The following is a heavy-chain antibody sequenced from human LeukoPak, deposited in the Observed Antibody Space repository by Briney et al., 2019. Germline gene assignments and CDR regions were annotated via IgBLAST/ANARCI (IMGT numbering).Heavy chain of an antibody. CDR3: ARMSIGGQRGELPVM. V-gene: IGHV3-53*01. D-gene: IGHD3-10*01. Sequence: GGSLRLSCAASGFTVSSNYMSWVRQAPGKGLEWVSVIYSGGSTYYADSVKGRFTISRDNSKNTLYLQMNSLRAEDTAVYYCARMSIGGQRGELPVMGGQGTLVTVSS. CDR1: GFTVSSNY. CDR2: IYSGGST. J-gene: IGHJ4*02.